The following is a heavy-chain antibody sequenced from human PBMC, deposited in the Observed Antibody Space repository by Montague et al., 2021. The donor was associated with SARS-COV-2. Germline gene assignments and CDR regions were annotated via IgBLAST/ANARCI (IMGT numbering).Heavy chain of an antibody. CDR3: AKDRPEHEDGWYGLGPYYYYDGMDA. D-gene: IGHD6-19*01. J-gene: IGHJ6*02. Sequence: SLRLSCAASGFTFSSYSMNWVRQAPGKGLEWVSSISSSSSYISYADSVKGRFTISRDNAKNSLYLQMNSLRAEDTAVYYCAKDRPEHEDGWYGLGPYYYYDGMDAGGQGT. V-gene: IGHV3-21*04. CDR1: GFTFSSYS. CDR2: ISSSSSYI.